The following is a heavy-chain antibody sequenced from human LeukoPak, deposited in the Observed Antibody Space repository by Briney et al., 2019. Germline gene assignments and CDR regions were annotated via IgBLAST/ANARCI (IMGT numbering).Heavy chain of an antibody. Sequence: PGGSLRLSCAASGFSFSAYAMYWVRQAPDKGPEWVALIRYDGINKYYGDSVKGRFAMSRDNSKNMLYRQMNSLRAEDTAVYDGVKTGSGWYGDYWGQGARVT. V-gene: IGHV3-30*02. D-gene: IGHD6-13*01. CDR3: VKTGSGWYGDY. CDR2: IRYDGINK. CDR1: GFSFSAYA. J-gene: IGHJ4*02.